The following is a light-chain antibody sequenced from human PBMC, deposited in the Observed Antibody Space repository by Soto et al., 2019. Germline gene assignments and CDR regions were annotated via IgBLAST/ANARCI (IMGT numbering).Light chain of an antibody. V-gene: IGKV3-15*01. CDR3: QELNSYPRT. J-gene: IGKJ1*01. CDR2: RTS. Sequence: EIVMTQSPATLSVSPGERATLSCRASQSISSNLAWYQQKPGQAPRLLMFRTSSRATGFPARFSGSGSGTEFTLTISSLQPEDFATYYCQELNSYPRTFGQGTKVDIK. CDR1: QSISSN.